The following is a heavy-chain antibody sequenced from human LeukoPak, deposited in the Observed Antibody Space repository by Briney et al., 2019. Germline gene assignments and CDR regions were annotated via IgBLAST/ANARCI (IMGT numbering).Heavy chain of an antibody. V-gene: IGHV3-30-3*02. Sequence: GRSLRLSCAASGFTFSSYAMHWVRQAPGKGLEWVAVISYDGSNKYYADSVKGRFTISRDNSKNTLYLQMNSLRAEDTAVYYCAKPSGWYSHYFDYWGQGTLVTVSS. J-gene: IGHJ4*02. CDR2: ISYDGSNK. CDR1: GFTFSSYA. D-gene: IGHD6-19*01. CDR3: AKPSGWYSHYFDY.